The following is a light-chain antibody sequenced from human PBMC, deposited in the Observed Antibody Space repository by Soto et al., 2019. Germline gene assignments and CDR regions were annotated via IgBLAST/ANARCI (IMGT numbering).Light chain of an antibody. CDR2: GNS. Sequence: QSVLTQPPSVSGPPGQRVTISCTGSSSNIGAGYDVHWYQQLPGTAPKLLIYGNSNRPSGVPDRFSGSKSGTSASLAITGLQAEDEADYYCQSYDSSLSALFGGGTKL. CDR1: SSNIGAGYD. J-gene: IGLJ3*02. CDR3: QSYDSSLSAL. V-gene: IGLV1-40*01.